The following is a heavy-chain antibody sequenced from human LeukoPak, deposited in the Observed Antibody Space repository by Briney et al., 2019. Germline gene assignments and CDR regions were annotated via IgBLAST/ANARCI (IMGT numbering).Heavy chain of an antibody. J-gene: IGHJ5*02. CDR3: ARQLRFFVRFDP. D-gene: IGHD3-3*01. Sequence: ASVKVSCKASGHTFSGYYMHWVRQAPGQGLEWMGWINIDSNDTKYARKFQRRVTMTRDTSISPAYMELSKLKADDTAVYYCARQLRFFVRFDPWGPGTLVTVSS. V-gene: IGHV1-2*07. CDR2: INIDSNDT. CDR1: GHTFSGYY.